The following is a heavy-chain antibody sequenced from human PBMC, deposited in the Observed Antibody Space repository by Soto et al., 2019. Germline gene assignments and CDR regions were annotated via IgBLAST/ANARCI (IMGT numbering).Heavy chain of an antibody. CDR3: ARDQRGNSIVATGGNWFDP. D-gene: IGHD5-12*01. Sequence: SETLSLTCTVSGGSISSYYWSWIRQPPGKGLEWIGYIYYSGSTNYNPSLKSRVTISVDTSKNQFSLKLSSVTAADTAVYYCARDQRGNSIVATGGNWFDPWGQGTLVTVSS. V-gene: IGHV4-59*01. CDR2: IYYSGST. CDR1: GGSISSYY. J-gene: IGHJ5*02.